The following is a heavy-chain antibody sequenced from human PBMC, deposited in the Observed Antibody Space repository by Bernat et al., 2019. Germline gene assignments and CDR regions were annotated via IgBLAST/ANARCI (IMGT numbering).Heavy chain of an antibody. J-gene: IGHJ4*02. V-gene: IGHV3-72*01. Sequence: EVQLVESGGGLVQPGGSLRLSCAASGFTFSDHYMDWVRQAPGKGLAWVGRIRNKANSHSTEYAASVKGRFTISRDDSENSLYLQMNSLKIEDTAVYYCVRSQYCRDSSCYRYFDYWGQGTLVTVSS. D-gene: IGHD2-15*01. CDR3: VRSQYCRDSSCYRYFDY. CDR1: GFTFSDHY. CDR2: IRNKANSHST.